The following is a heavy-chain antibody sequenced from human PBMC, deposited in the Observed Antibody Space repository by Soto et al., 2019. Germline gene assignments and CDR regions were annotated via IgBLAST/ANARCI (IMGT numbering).Heavy chain of an antibody. J-gene: IGHJ6*02. D-gene: IGHD2-2*01. CDR3: ARSQGSSTSLEIYYYYYYGMDV. CDR2: VIPISGTA. V-gene: IGHV1-69*01. CDR1: GGTFSSYA. Sequence: VQLVQSGAEVKKPGSSVKVSCKASGGTFSSYAISWVRQAPGQGLEWMGGVIPISGTANYAQKFQGRVTITAEEYTSTAYMELSSLRSEDTAVYYCARSQGSSTSLEIYYYYYYGMDVWGQGTTVTVSS.